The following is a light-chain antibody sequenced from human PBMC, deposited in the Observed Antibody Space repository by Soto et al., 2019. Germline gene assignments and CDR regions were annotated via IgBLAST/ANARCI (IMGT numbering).Light chain of an antibody. CDR2: KAS. CDR1: QSISTW. CDR3: QQYSSYST. Sequence: DIQMTQSPSTLSASVGDRVTITCRASQSISTWLAWYQQKAGKAPNLLIYKASSLGSGVPSRFSGSGSGTEFTLTISSLQPDDYATYYCQQYSSYSTFGQGTKLEI. J-gene: IGKJ2*01. V-gene: IGKV1-5*03.